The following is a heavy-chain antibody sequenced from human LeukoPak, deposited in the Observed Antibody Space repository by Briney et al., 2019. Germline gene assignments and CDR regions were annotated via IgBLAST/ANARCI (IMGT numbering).Heavy chain of an antibody. Sequence: GGSLRLSCAASGFTFDDYAMHWVRQAPGKGLEWVSGTSWNSGSIGYADSVKGRFTISRDNAKNSLYLQMNSLRAEDTAFYYCSKASIQEYYFDYWGQGTLVTVSS. CDR3: SKASIQEYYFDY. CDR2: TSWNSGSI. J-gene: IGHJ4*02. CDR1: GFTFDDYA. D-gene: IGHD5-18*01. V-gene: IGHV3-9*01.